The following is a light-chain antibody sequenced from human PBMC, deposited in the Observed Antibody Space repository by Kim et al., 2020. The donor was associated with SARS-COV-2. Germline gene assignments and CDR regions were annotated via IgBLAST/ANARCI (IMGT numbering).Light chain of an antibody. CDR3: SSYTSTNTLL. Sequence: QSALTQPASVSGSPGQSITISCTGTTTDVDGYNYVSWYQQHPDKAPRLMIYDVSNRPSGVSHRFSGSKSGNTAYLTISGLQAEDEADYYCSSYTSTNTLLFGGGTQLTVL. J-gene: IGLJ2*01. CDR2: DVS. V-gene: IGLV2-14*01. CDR1: TTDVDGYNY.